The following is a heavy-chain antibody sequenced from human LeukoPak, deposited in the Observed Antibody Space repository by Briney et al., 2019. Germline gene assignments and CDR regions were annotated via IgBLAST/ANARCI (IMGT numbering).Heavy chain of an antibody. V-gene: IGHV4-34*01. D-gene: IGHD1/OR15-1a*01. CDR2: INHTGTT. CDR1: GGSFTTYY. Sequence: SETLSLTCAVYGGSFTTYYWNWIRQSPGKGLEWLGEINHTGTTSYNPSLKSRGTLSVDTSKNQFSPKLNSVTAADTAVYYCARGAADRNNYYYYIDVWGNGTTVTVSS. CDR3: ARGAADRNNYYYYIDV. J-gene: IGHJ6*03.